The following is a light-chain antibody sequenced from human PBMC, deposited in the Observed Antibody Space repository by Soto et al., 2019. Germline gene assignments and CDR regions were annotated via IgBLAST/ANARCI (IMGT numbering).Light chain of an antibody. CDR2: EVN. CDR1: TGDVGGYDV. CDR3: CSFAGSSTFWV. V-gene: IGLV2-23*02. J-gene: IGLJ3*02. Sequence: QSALTQPASVSGSPGQSITISCSGTTGDVGGYDVVSWYQQHPGKAPKLMIFEVNQRPSGVSDRFSGSKSGNTASLTISGLQAGDEADYYCCSFAGSSTFWVFGGGTKVTVL.